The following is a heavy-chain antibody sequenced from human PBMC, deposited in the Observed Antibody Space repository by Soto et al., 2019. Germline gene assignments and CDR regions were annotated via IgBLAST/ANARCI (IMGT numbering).Heavy chain of an antibody. CDR3: SSKGVAFDY. J-gene: IGHJ4*02. Sequence: PGGSLRLSSAVSGFNFGDYYMTWIRQAPGQGLEAIAYISGSGSSIYYAESVKGRFTVSRDNAKNSLFLQMNSLRDEDTSVYYCSSKGVAFDYWGQGALVTVSS. D-gene: IGHD2-8*01. V-gene: IGHV3-11*04. CDR2: ISGSGSSI. CDR1: GFNFGDYY.